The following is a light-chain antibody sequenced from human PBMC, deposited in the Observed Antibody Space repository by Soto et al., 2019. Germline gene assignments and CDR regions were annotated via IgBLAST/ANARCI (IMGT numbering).Light chain of an antibody. CDR3: QQRSNWPPYT. CDR2: YAS. Sequence: EIVLTQSPATLSLSPGERATLSCRASQSVRSYLVWYHQKPGQAPRILIYYASNRATGIPARCIGSGSGGDFSLIISSREHEEFAVYYCQQRSNWPPYTFGQGTKLEIK. J-gene: IGKJ2*01. CDR1: QSVRSY. V-gene: IGKV3-11*02.